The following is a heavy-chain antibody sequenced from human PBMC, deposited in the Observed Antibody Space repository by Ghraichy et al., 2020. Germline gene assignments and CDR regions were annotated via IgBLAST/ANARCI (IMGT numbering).Heavy chain of an antibody. CDR3: ARDEVVGAGGSRWFDP. CDR1: GDSVSNKDAA. Sequence: LSLTCAISGDSVSNKDAAWNWIRQSPSRGLEWLGRTYYRSKWYDDYADSVKGRIRVNPDPSKNQFSLQLTSVTPEDTAIYFCARDEVVGAGGSRWFDPWGQGILVVVSS. J-gene: IGHJ5*02. CDR2: TYYRSKWYD. V-gene: IGHV6-1*01. D-gene: IGHD1-26*01.